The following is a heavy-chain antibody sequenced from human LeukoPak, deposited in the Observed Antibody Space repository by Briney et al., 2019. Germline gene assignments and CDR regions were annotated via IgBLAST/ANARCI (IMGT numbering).Heavy chain of an antibody. V-gene: IGHV3-64*01. Sequence: GASVKVSCKASGGTFSSYAMHWVRQAPGKGLEYVSAISSNGSSTYYANSVKGRFTISRDNSKNTLYLQMGSLRAEDMAVYYCARDNSGYDPALDYWGQGTLVTVSS. CDR3: ARDNSGYDPALDY. CDR2: ISSNGSST. CDR1: GGTFSSYA. D-gene: IGHD5-12*01. J-gene: IGHJ4*02.